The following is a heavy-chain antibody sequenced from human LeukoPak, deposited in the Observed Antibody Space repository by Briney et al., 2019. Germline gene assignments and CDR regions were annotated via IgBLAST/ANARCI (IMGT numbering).Heavy chain of an antibody. CDR2: IKPDGSEK. V-gene: IGHV3-7*05. CDR3: ARVSYSDESIDY. J-gene: IGHJ4*02. D-gene: IGHD4-17*01. CDR1: GFIFSRYW. Sequence: GSLRLSCAASGFIFSRYWMTWVHQAPGKGLEWVANIKPDGSEKKYVDSVKGRFTISRDNAKNSLYLQMSSLRAEDTAVYYCARVSYSDESIDYWGQGTLVTVSS.